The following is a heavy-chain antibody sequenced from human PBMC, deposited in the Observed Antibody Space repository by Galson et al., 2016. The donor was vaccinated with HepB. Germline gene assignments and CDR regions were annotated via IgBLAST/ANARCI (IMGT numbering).Heavy chain of an antibody. CDR2: IWYDGNKK. V-gene: IGHV3-33*01. J-gene: IGHJ6*03. CDR3: ARGESKHYDFWSGNYYYFMDV. CDR1: GFTVSSYG. D-gene: IGHD3-3*01. Sequence: SLRLSCAASGFTVSSYGMHWVRQAPGKGLKWVAVIWYDGNKKYYADSVKGRFTISRDNSKNTLYLQMNSLRVDDTAVYYCARGESKHYDFWSGNYYYFMDVCGKGTTVTVSS.